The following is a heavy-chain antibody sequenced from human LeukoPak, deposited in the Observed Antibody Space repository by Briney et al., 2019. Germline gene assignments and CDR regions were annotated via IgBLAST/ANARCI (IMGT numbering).Heavy chain of an antibody. CDR2: IYASGAT. J-gene: IGHJ6*03. V-gene: IGHV4-4*07. CDR3: AREVIGYCSGGSCYSYYMDV. D-gene: IGHD2-15*01. CDR1: GDSINKYY. Sequence: PSETLSLTCTVSGDSINKYYWSWIRQPAGKGLEWIGRIYASGATKYNPSLKSRVTMSVDTSKNEFSLKLRSVTAADTAVYYCAREVIGYCSGGSCYSYYMDVWGKGTTVTVSS.